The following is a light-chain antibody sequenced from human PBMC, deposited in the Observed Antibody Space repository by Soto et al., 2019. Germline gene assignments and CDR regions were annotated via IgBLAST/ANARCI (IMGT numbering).Light chain of an antibody. CDR2: DTS. Sequence: EIVLTQSPATLSVSPGERATLSCRASQSLSSNLAWYQQRPGQAPRLLIYDTSTRASDVPARFSGSGSGTEFTLPIASLQSEDFAIYYCQQYNHWPRMLSFGGGTKVELK. CDR3: QQYNHWPRMLS. V-gene: IGKV3-15*01. J-gene: IGKJ4*01. CDR1: QSLSSN.